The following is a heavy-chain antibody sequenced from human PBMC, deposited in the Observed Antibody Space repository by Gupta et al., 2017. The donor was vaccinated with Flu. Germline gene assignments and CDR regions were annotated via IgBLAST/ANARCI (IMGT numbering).Heavy chain of an antibody. J-gene: IGHJ5*02. D-gene: IGHD6-13*01. Sequence: WIRQPPGKGLEWIGSVYYNGNTYYRPSLRSQFTISIDTSKNQFSLKRSSVSAADTAVYYCVREPSGTSWVDTWGQGTVVIVSS. CDR2: VYYNGNT. V-gene: IGHV4-39*01. CDR3: VREPSGTSWVDT.